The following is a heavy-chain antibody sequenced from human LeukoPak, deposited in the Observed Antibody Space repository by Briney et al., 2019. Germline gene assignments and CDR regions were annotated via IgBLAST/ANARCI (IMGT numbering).Heavy chain of an antibody. D-gene: IGHD3-22*01. J-gene: IGHJ5*02. Sequence: ASVKVSCKASGYTFTSYYMHWVRQAPGQGLEWMGIINPSGGSTSYAQKFQGRVTMTRDTSTSTVYMELSSLRSEDTAVYYCATDRAYYYDSSGFKLVWFDPWGQGTLVTVSS. CDR3: ATDRAYYYDSSGFKLVWFDP. V-gene: IGHV1-46*01. CDR1: GYTFTSYY. CDR2: INPSGGST.